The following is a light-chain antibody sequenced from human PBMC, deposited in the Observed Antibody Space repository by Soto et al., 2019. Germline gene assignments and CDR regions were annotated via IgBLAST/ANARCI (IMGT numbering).Light chain of an antibody. CDR2: TVS. Sequence: DIVMTQPPLSLTVTPGEPASISCRSSQSLLDSDDGNTYLDWYLQKPGQSPQLLIYTVSYRASGVPDRFSGSGSGTDFTLKISRVEAEDVGVYYCMQRIEFPLTFGGGTKVDIK. CDR3: MQRIEFPLT. V-gene: IGKV2-40*01. J-gene: IGKJ4*01. CDR1: QSLLDSDDGNTY.